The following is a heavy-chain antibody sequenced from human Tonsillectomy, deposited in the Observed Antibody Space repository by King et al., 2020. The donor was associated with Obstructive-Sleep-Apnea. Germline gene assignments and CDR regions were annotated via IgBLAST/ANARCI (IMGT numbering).Heavy chain of an antibody. CDR2: ISGSGGST. V-gene: IGHV3-23*04. D-gene: IGHD3-9*01. J-gene: IGHJ4*02. CDR1: GFTFRSYA. CDR3: AKDSMDYDTLTGPVDY. Sequence: DVQLVESGGGLVQPGGSLRLSCAASGFTFRSYAMSWVRQAAGKGLEWVSGISGSGGSTYYADSVKGRFTISRDNSKNTVYLQMNSLRAEDTALYYCAKDSMDYDTLTGPVDYWGQGTLVTVSS.